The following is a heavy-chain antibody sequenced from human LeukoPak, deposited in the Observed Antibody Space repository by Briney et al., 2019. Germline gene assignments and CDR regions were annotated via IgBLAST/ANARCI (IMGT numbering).Heavy chain of an antibody. Sequence: SETLSLTCTVSGGSISSYYWSWIRQPPGKGLEWIGYIYYSGSTYYNPSLKSRVTISVDTSKNQFSLKLSSVTAADTAVYYCARLLIVVDYFDYWGQGTLVTVSS. CDR1: GGSISSYY. CDR2: IYYSGST. J-gene: IGHJ4*02. CDR3: ARLLIVVDYFDY. D-gene: IGHD2-15*01. V-gene: IGHV4-59*08.